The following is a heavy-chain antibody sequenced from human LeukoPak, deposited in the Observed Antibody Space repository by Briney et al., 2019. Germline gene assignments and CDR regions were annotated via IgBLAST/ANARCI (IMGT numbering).Heavy chain of an antibody. Sequence: GASVKVSCKASGYTFTSYGISWVRQAPGQGLEWMGWISAYNGNTNYAQKLQGRVTMTTDTSTSTAYMELRSLRSDDTAVYYCARDPRITIFGVVIVGWFGPWGQGTQVTVSS. J-gene: IGHJ5*02. CDR1: GYTFTSYG. D-gene: IGHD3-3*01. CDR2: ISAYNGNT. CDR3: ARDPRITIFGVVIVGWFGP. V-gene: IGHV1-18*01.